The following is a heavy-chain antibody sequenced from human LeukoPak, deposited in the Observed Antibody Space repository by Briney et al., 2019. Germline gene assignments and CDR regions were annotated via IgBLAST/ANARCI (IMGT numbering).Heavy chain of an antibody. D-gene: IGHD5-12*01. CDR1: GFTFSDHY. V-gene: IGHV3-72*01. CDR3: ARGDGYDRRSFDY. Sequence: GGSLRLSCAASGFTFSDHYMDWVRQAPGKGLEWVGRTRGKANSYTTEYAASVKGRFTISRDASKTSLYLQMNSPKTEDTAVYYCARGDGYDRRSFDYWGQGTLVTVSS. CDR2: TRGKANSYTT. J-gene: IGHJ4*02.